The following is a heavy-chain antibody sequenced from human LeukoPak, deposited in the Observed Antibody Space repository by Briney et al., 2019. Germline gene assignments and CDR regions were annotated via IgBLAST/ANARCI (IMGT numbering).Heavy chain of an antibody. J-gene: IGHJ4*02. D-gene: IGHD2-2*01. Sequence: GGSLRLSCAASGFTFNSHWMNWVRQAPGKGLEGVANLNEDGGEKCYVDSVKGRFTISRDNAKNTVYLQISSLRAEDAAVYYCARSLSSPVTNYWGQGTLVTVSS. CDR3: ARSLSSPVTNY. V-gene: IGHV3-7*01. CDR2: LNEDGGEK. CDR1: GFTFNSHW.